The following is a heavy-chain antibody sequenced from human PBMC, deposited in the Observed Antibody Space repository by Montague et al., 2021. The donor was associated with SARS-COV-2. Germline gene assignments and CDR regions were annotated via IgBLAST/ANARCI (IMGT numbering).Heavy chain of an antibody. D-gene: IGHD3-10*01. CDR1: GGSISSSNW. J-gene: IGHJ4*02. V-gene: IGHV4-4*02. Sequence: SETLSLTCAVSGGSISSSNWWSWVRQPPGKGLEWIGEFYHSRSTNYNPSLEGRVTISVDKSKNQFSLKLSSVTAADTAVYYCASRGAGWFGSNPERFDYWGQGTLVTVSS. CDR3: ASRGAGWFGSNPERFDY. CDR2: FYHSRST.